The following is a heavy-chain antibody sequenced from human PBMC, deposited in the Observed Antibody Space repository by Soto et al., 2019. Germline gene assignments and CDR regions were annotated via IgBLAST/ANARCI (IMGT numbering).Heavy chain of an antibody. CDR3: ARLAGYYKGAQYYFYCYMDV. Sequence: GGSLRLSCAASGFTFSDYYISWIRQAPGKGLELISYISPSGSTIYSAASVKGRFTISRDNAKNSLSLQMNSLRAEDTAVYYCARLAGYYKGAQYYFYCYMDVWGKGTTVTVSS. D-gene: IGHD3-9*01. J-gene: IGHJ6*03. CDR1: GFTFSDYY. CDR2: ISPSGSTI. V-gene: IGHV3-11*01.